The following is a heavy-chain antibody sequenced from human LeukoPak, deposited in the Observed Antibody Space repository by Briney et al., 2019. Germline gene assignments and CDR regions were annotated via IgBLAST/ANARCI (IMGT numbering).Heavy chain of an antibody. D-gene: IGHD6-19*01. V-gene: IGHV4-59*01. Sequence: PSETLSLTCTVSGGSITNYYWSWIRQPPGKGLEWIGYIFYTGSTNYNPSLKSRITISVDTSKNQFSLKLSSVTAADTAVYYCAKDSGPRFDYWGQGTLVTASS. J-gene: IGHJ4*02. CDR2: IFYTGST. CDR1: GGSITNYY. CDR3: AKDSGPRFDY.